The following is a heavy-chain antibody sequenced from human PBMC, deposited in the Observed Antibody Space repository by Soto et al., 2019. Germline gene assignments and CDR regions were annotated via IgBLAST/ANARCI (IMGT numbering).Heavy chain of an antibody. CDR1: GGSFSGYY. J-gene: IGHJ4*02. CDR3: ARGPYYYGSGSYFRRWYYFDH. V-gene: IGHV4-34*01. Sequence: PSETPFLTCAVYGGSFSGYYWSWVRQPPGKGPEWIGEINHSGSTNYNPSLKSRVTISVDTSKNQFSLKLSSVTAADTAVYYCARGPYYYGSGSYFRRWYYFDHWGQGTLVTVPQ. CDR2: INHSGST. D-gene: IGHD3-10*01.